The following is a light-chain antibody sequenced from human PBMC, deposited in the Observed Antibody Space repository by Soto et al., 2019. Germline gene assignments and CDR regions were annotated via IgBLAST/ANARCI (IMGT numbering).Light chain of an antibody. CDR2: DVS. CDR3: SSYRSSSPLYV. V-gene: IGLV2-14*01. Sequence: QSALTQPASVSGSPGQSITISCTGTSSDVGGYNYVSWYQQHPGKAPKLMSYDVSNRPSGVSHRFSGSKSGNTASLTISGLQSEDEADYYCSSYRSSSPLYVFGTGTKLTVL. CDR1: SSDVGGYNY. J-gene: IGLJ1*01.